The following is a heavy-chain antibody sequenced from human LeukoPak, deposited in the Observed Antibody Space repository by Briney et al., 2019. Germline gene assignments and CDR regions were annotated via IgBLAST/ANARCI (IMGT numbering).Heavy chain of an antibody. Sequence: WASVKVSCKASGYTFTSYGISWVRQAPGQGLEWMGWISAYNGNTNYAQKLQGRVTMTTDTSTSTAYMELRSLRSDDTAVYYCARDRGWYLGYYYYYMDVWGKGTTVTVSS. V-gene: IGHV1-18*01. J-gene: IGHJ6*03. CDR2: ISAYNGNT. D-gene: IGHD6-19*01. CDR3: ARDRGWYLGYYYYYMDV. CDR1: GYTFTSYG.